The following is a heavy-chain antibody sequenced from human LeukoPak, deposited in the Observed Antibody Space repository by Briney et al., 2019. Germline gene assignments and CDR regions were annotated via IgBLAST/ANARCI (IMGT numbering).Heavy chain of an antibody. J-gene: IGHJ4*02. Sequence: SETLSLTCAVYGGPFSGYYWSWIRQPPGKGLEWIGEINHSGSTNYNPSLKSRVTISVDTSKNQFSLKLSSVTAADTAVYYCAVALLTFDYWGQGTLVTVS. D-gene: IGHD3-3*02. CDR3: AVALLTFDY. CDR1: GGPFSGYY. V-gene: IGHV4-34*01. CDR2: INHSGST.